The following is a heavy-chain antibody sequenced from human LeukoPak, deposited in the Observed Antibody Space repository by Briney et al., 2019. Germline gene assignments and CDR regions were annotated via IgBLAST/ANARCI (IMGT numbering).Heavy chain of an antibody. CDR2: ISWNSGSI. Sequence: GRSLRLSCAASGFTFDDYAMHWVRQAPGKGLEWVSGISWNSGSIGYADSVKGRFTISRDNAKNSLYLKMNSLRAEDTALYYCAKDMTPMIVVVRGFDYWGQGTLVTVSS. D-gene: IGHD3-22*01. CDR1: GFTFDDYA. J-gene: IGHJ4*02. V-gene: IGHV3-9*01. CDR3: AKDMTPMIVVVRGFDY.